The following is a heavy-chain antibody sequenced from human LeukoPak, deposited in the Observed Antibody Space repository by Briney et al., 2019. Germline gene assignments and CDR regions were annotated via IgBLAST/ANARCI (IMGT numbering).Heavy chain of an antibody. CDR3: AKAPRVVTARASDY. CDR2: ISYDGSNK. J-gene: IGHJ4*02. D-gene: IGHD2-21*02. Sequence: GGSLRLSCAASGFTFSSYGMHWVRQAPGKGLEWVAVISYDGSNKYYADSVKGRFTISRDNSKNTLYPQMNSLRAEDTAVYYCAKAPRVVTARASDYWGQGTPVTVSS. CDR1: GFTFSSYG. V-gene: IGHV3-30*18.